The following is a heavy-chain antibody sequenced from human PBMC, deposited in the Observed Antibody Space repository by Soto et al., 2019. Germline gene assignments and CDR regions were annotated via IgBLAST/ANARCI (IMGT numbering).Heavy chain of an antibody. D-gene: IGHD4-17*01. CDR2: ISGSGTST. J-gene: IGHJ6*03. V-gene: IGHV3-23*01. Sequence: EVQLLESGGGLVQPGGSLRVSCAASGFTFSSYAMSWVRQARGKGLEWVSGISGSGTSTYYADSVKGRFTISRDNSKNTRYLQMNSRRAEDTAVYYCAKNDHGDYYYYMDVWGKGTTVTVSS. CDR3: AKNDHGDYYYYMDV. CDR1: GFTFSSYA.